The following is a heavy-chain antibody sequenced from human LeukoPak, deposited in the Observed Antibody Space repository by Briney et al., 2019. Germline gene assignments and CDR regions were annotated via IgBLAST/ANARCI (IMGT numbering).Heavy chain of an antibody. V-gene: IGHV4-34*01. CDR1: GGSFSGYY. CDR3: ARANAVTTVLFDL. Sequence: SETLSLTCAVYGGSFSGYYWSWIRQPPGKGLEWLGEVNHGGGANDNPSLKSRVTMSVDTSKNHFSLELSSVTAADTAIYYCARANAVTTVLFDLWGRGTLVTVSP. J-gene: IGHJ2*01. CDR2: VNHGGGA. D-gene: IGHD4-17*01.